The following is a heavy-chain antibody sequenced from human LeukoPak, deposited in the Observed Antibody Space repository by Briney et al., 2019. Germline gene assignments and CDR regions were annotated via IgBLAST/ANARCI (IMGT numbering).Heavy chain of an antibody. Sequence: GSVQVSCKASGYTFTGYYMHWVRQAPGQGLEWMGWINPNSGGTNYAQKFQGRVTMTRDTSISTACVELSRLRSDDTAVYYCARSYDFWSGYYSFWGQGTLVTVSS. CDR2: INPNSGGT. CDR1: GYTFTGYY. D-gene: IGHD3-3*01. V-gene: IGHV1-2*02. J-gene: IGHJ4*02. CDR3: ARSYDFWSGYYSF.